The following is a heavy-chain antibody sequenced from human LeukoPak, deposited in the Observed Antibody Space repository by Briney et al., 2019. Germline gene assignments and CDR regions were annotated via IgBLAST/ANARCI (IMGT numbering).Heavy chain of an antibody. CDR3: ARDIGYCSGGSCYYWFDP. J-gene: IGHJ5*02. CDR1: GLTFSDHY. CDR2: TRKKANSYTT. D-gene: IGHD2-15*01. V-gene: IGHV3-72*01. Sequence: PGGSLRFSGAASGLTFSDHYMDWVRKAPGKGLEWFGRTRKKANSYTTEYAASVKGRFTISRDDSKNSLYLQMNSLKTEDTAVYYCARDIGYCSGGSCYYWFDPWGQGTLVTVSS.